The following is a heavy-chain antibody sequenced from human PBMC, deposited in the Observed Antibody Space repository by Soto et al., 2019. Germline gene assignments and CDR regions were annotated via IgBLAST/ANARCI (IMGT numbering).Heavy chain of an antibody. V-gene: IGHV3-30*03. CDR3: ARVKVVSGNNWFDP. CDR2: ISYDGSNT. CDR1: GFTFNTYG. Sequence: QVQLVESGGGVVQPGRSLRLACAASGFTFNTYGIHWVRQPPGKGLEWVAVISYDGSNTFYGDSVRGRFTISRDNSNNTVFLQMNSLRLEDTAVYYCARVKVVSGNNWFDPWGPGTLVTDSS. D-gene: IGHD2-21*02. J-gene: IGHJ5*02.